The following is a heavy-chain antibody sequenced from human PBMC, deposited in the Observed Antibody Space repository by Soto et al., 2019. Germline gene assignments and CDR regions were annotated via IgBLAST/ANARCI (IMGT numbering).Heavy chain of an antibody. Sequence: QVQLQEWGAGLLKPSETLSLTCAVYGGSFSGFYWSWIRQPPGKGLEWIGEINHSGSTNYNPSLKSRVTISVDTSKNQFSLKLSSVTAADTAVYYCARAPRGQYYGSGTYYNRWFDPWGQGTLVTVSS. V-gene: IGHV4-34*01. CDR1: GGSFSGFY. J-gene: IGHJ5*02. D-gene: IGHD3-10*01. CDR2: INHSGST. CDR3: ARAPRGQYYGSGTYYNRWFDP.